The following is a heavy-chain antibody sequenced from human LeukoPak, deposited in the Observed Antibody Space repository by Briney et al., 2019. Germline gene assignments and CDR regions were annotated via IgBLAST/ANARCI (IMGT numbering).Heavy chain of an antibody. D-gene: IGHD2-15*01. CDR1: GFTFSGSA. Sequence: GGSLRLSCAASGFTFSGSAMHWVRQASGKGLEWVGRIRSKANSYATAYAASVKGRFTISRDDSKNTAYLQMNSLKTEDTAVYYCTSLVVVAASGGYWGQGTLVTVSS. CDR2: IRSKANSYAT. CDR3: TSLVVVAASGGY. J-gene: IGHJ4*02. V-gene: IGHV3-73*01.